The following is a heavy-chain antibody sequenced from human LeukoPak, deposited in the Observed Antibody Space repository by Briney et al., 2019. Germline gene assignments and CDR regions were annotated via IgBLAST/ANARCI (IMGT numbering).Heavy chain of an antibody. CDR2: VRHDGSIK. CDR3: AKDPAARPLRLLTDDAFDI. D-gene: IGHD2-21*02. CDR1: GFTFSTYG. Sequence: GGSLRLSCAASGFTFSTYGMHWVRQAPGKGLEWVAFVRHDGSIKYYADSVKGRFTISRDNSKSTLYLQMNSLRAEDTAMYYCAKDPAARPLRLLTDDAFDIWGQGTMVTVSS. J-gene: IGHJ3*02. V-gene: IGHV3-30*02.